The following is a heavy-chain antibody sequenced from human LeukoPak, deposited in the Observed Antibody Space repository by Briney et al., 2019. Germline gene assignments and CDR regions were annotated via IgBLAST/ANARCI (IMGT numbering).Heavy chain of an antibody. CDR3: AKDRPVMVRGVISWFDP. V-gene: IGHV4-59*01. CDR2: IYYSGST. Sequence: SETLSLTCTVSGGSISSYYWSWIRQPPGKGLEWIGYIYYSGSTNYNPSLKSRVTISVDTSKNQFSLKLSSVTAADTAVYYCAKDRPVMVRGVISWFDPWGQGTLVTVSS. CDR1: GGSISSYY. J-gene: IGHJ5*02. D-gene: IGHD3-10*01.